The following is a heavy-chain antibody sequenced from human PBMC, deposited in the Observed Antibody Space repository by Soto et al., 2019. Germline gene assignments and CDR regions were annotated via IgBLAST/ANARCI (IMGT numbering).Heavy chain of an antibody. D-gene: IGHD6-19*01. J-gene: IGHJ4*02. CDR1: GGSFSGYY. V-gene: IGHV4-34*01. Sequence: SETLSLTCAVYGGSFSGYYWSWIRQPPGKGLEWIGEINHSGSTNYNPSLKSRVTISVDTSKNQFSLKLSSVTAADTAVYYCARAQGVAGTSDFAYWGQGTLVTVSS. CDR2: INHSGST. CDR3: ARAQGVAGTSDFAY.